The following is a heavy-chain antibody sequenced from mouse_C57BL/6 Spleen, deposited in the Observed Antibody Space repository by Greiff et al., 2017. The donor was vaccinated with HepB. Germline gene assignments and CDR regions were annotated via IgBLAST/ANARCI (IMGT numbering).Heavy chain of an antibody. CDR3: ARDGYDYDPYWYFDV. Sequence: EVQLVESEGGLVQPGSSMKLSCTASGFTFSDYYMAWVRQVPEKGLEWVANINYDGSSTYYLDSLKSRFIISRDNAKNILYLQMSSLKSEDTATYYCARDGYDYDPYWYFDVWGTGTTVTVSS. CDR2: INYDGSST. V-gene: IGHV5-16*01. CDR1: GFTFSDYY. D-gene: IGHD2-4*01. J-gene: IGHJ1*03.